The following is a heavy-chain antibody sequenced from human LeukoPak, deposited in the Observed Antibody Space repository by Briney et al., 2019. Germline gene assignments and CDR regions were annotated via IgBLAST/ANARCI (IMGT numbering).Heavy chain of an antibody. CDR1: GGSISSYY. Sequence: PSETLSLTCTASGGSISSYYWSWVRQPAGKGLEWIGYIYYSGSTNYNPSLKSRVTISVDTSKNQFSLKLSSVTAADTAVYYCARAIAAAGTFDYWGQGTLVTVSS. CDR2: IYYSGST. D-gene: IGHD6-13*01. V-gene: IGHV4-59*01. CDR3: ARAIAAAGTFDY. J-gene: IGHJ4*02.